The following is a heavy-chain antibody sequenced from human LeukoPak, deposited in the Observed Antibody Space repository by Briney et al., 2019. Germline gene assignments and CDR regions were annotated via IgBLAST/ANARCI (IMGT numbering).Heavy chain of an antibody. CDR3: ARGSYSYGPNFDY. J-gene: IGHJ4*02. D-gene: IGHD5-18*01. Sequence: SETLSLTCAVSGGSITSGGYSWSWIRQPPGKSLEWIGYIYHNGNTNYNLSLKSRVTISIDRSKNQFSLELSSVTAADTAVYYCARGSYSYGPNFDYWGQGSLVTVSA. CDR1: GGSITSGGYS. V-gene: IGHV4-30-2*01. CDR2: IYHNGNT.